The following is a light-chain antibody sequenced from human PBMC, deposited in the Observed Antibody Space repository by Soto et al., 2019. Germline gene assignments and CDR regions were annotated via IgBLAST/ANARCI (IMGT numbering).Light chain of an antibody. CDR1: QSVLASSNTKNL. Sequence: DIVMTLSPDSLAMSLGERATINCKSSQSVLASSNTKNLLAWYQQKPGQPPKLLIYGASTRESGGPDRFRGSGSGTDFTLTISSLQAEDGAGYDCHQYDSSPLTFGGGTNVEIK. CDR3: HQYDSSPLT. CDR2: GAS. J-gene: IGKJ4*02. V-gene: IGKV4-1*01.